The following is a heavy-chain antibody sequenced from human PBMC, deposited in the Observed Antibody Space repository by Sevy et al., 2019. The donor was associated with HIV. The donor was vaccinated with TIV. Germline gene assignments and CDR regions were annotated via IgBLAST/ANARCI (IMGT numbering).Heavy chain of an antibody. Sequence: GGSLRLSCTTSGFTFSAYAMHWVRQAPGKGLEWVAIIWSDGAYQYHGDSVKGRFTISRDNSKNTLYLQMNSLRVEDTAVYYCARGGYYYDNAAYYTFDSWGQEPWSPSPQ. CDR2: IWSDGAYQ. CDR3: ARGGYYYDNAAYYTFDS. CDR1: GFTFSAYA. V-gene: IGHV3-33*01. J-gene: IGHJ4*01. D-gene: IGHD3-22*01.